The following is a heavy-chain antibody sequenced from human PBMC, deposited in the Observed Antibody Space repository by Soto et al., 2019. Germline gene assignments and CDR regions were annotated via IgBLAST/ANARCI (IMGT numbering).Heavy chain of an antibody. V-gene: IGHV3-30-3*01. CDR2: ISSDGSNR. CDR1: GFSFSSYA. D-gene: IGHD3-10*01. Sequence: QVQLVESGGGVVQPGWSLRLSCAASGFSFSSYAMHWVRQAPGKGLEWVALISSDGSNRYYADSVKGRFTISRDNSKNTVYLQMNSLRAEDTAVFYCARDSSLTMVRGVMGYWGQGTLVTVSS. J-gene: IGHJ4*02. CDR3: ARDSSLTMVRGVMGY.